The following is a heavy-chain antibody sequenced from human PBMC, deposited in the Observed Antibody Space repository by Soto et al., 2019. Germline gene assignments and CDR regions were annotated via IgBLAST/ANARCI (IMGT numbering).Heavy chain of an antibody. D-gene: IGHD6-13*01. Sequence: RGSLRLSCAASGFTFSSYSMNWVRQAPGKGLEWVSSISSSSSYIYYADSVKGRFTISRDNAKNSLYLQMNSLRAEDTAVYYCARDSDSSSWYDAFDIWGQGTMVTVSS. CDR3: ARDSDSSSWYDAFDI. CDR2: ISSSSSYI. J-gene: IGHJ3*02. V-gene: IGHV3-21*01. CDR1: GFTFSSYS.